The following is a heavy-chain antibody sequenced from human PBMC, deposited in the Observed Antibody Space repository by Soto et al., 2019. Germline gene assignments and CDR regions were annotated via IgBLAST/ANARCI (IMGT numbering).Heavy chain of an antibody. D-gene: IGHD2-15*01. CDR1: LGSVNTADYF. Sequence: SETLSLTCTVSLGSVNTADYFWAWIRQPPGKGLEFIGSIHSSGGTFYSPSLKSRVSISIDKSKNHFSLRLTSVTAGDTAVYFCASVVVGATRQSGSDHWGQGTLVTVSS. V-gene: IGHV4-39*02. CDR2: IHSSGGT. CDR3: ASVVVGATRQSGSDH. J-gene: IGHJ4*02.